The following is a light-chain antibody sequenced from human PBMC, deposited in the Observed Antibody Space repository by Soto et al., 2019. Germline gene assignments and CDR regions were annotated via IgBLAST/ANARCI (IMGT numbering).Light chain of an antibody. Sequence: QSALTQPASVSVSPGQSITISCTGTSSDVGAYKYVSWYQQHPGKVPKLIIYGVSNRPSGVSNRFSGSKSGNTAFLTISGLQPEDEADYFCSSFAGTIFYVFGTGTKVTVL. CDR1: SSDVGAYKY. V-gene: IGLV2-14*03. CDR3: SSFAGTIFYV. CDR2: GVS. J-gene: IGLJ1*01.